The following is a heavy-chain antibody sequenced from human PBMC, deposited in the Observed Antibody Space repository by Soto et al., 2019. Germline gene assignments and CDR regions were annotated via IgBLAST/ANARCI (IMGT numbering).Heavy chain of an antibody. CDR1: NGSISSYY. CDR3: ARXSSGLEAPPNKNNWFDP. D-gene: IGHD6-19*01. Sequence: PSETLSLTCTVSNGSISSYYWSWIRQPAGKGLEWIGRIYTSGSTNYNPSLKSRVTMSVDTSKNQFSLKLSSVTAADTAVYYCARXSSGLEAPPNKNNWFDPWGQGTLVTVSS. J-gene: IGHJ5*02. CDR2: IYTSGST. V-gene: IGHV4-4*07.